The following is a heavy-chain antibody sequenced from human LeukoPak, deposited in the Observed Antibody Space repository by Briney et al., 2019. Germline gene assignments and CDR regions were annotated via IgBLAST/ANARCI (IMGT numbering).Heavy chain of an antibody. CDR3: AKDHESDGYPCLDH. CDR2: ISASGP. Sequence: GGSXRLSCAASGFTFSSYAMHWVRQAPGKGLEWVSTISASGPYYADAVRGRFTISRDNSRNTLSLQMDSLRAEDTAVYYCAKDHESDGYPCLDHWGLGTLVTVSS. J-gene: IGHJ4*02. V-gene: IGHV3-23*01. CDR1: GFTFSSYA. D-gene: IGHD3-22*01.